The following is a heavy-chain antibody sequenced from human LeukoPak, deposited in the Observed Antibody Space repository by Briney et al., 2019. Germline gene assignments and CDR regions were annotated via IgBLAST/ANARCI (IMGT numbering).Heavy chain of an antibody. J-gene: IGHJ2*01. CDR1: GFTFSSYG. CDR3: AKAQYSSGWYLGGYWYFDL. CDR2: ISYDGSNK. Sequence: GRSLRLSCAASGFTFSSYGMHWVRQAPGKGLEWVAVISYDGSNKYYADSVKGRFTIPRDNSKNTLYLQMNSLRAEDTAVYYCAKAQYSSGWYLGGYWYFDLWGRGTLVTVSS. V-gene: IGHV3-30*18. D-gene: IGHD6-19*01.